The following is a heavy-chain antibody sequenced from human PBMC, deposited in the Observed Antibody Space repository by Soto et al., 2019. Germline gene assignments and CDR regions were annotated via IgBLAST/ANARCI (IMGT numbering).Heavy chain of an antibody. J-gene: IGHJ6*02. CDR3: AKDPIGDFWSGYLYGMDV. CDR2: ISAYNGNT. Sequence: GASVKVSCKASGYTFTSYGISWVRQAPGQGLEWMGWISAYNGNTNYAQKLQGRVTMTTDTSTSTAYMELRSLRSDDTAVYYCAKDPIGDFWSGYLYGMDVWGQGTTVTVSS. D-gene: IGHD3-3*01. CDR1: GYTFTSYG. V-gene: IGHV1-18*01.